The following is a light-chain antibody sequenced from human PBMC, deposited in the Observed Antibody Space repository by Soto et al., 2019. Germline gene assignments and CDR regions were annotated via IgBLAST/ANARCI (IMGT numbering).Light chain of an antibody. CDR2: EVS. CDR1: SSDVGGYNY. Sequence: QSALTQPASVSGSPGQSVTISCTGTSSDVGGYNYVSWYQQHPGKAPKLMIYEVSNRPSGVSNRFSGSKSGNTASLTISGLQAEDEAAYYCSSYTSSSNYVLGNGTKVTVL. CDR3: SSYTSSSNYV. J-gene: IGLJ1*01. V-gene: IGLV2-14*01.